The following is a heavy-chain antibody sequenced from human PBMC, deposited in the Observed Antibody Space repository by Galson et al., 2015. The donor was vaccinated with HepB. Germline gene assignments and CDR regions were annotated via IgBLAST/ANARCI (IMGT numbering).Heavy chain of an antibody. V-gene: IGHV1-46*01. Sequence: SVKVSCKASGFTSTTYHIHWVRQAPGQGLEWMGKISPGGTDSKYARDLQGRFTVTRDTSTSTVYMELSGLRSEDTAIYYCARYPTFDYWGQGTLVTVSS. J-gene: IGHJ4*02. CDR3: ARYPTFDY. CDR1: GFTSTTYH. CDR2: ISPGGTDS.